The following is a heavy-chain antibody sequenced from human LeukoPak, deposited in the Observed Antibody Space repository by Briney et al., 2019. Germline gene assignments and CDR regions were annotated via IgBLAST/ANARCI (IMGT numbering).Heavy chain of an antibody. V-gene: IGHV4-4*07. J-gene: IGHJ4*02. CDR1: GGSISSSY. CDR2: FSISGTT. D-gene: IGHD1-26*01. CDR3: ARLEGSGATDY. Sequence: SQTLSLTCTVSGGSISSSYWSWIRQPAGKGLEWIGRFSISGTTNYNPSLRSRVSISVDKSKNQFSLNLSSVTAADTAVYYCARLEGSGATDYWGQGTLVTVSS.